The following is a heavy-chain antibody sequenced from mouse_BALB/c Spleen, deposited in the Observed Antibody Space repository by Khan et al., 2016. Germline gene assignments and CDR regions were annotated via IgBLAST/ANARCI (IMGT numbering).Heavy chain of an antibody. Sequence: EVELVESGGGVVKPGGSLKLSCAASGFTFSDYYMYWIRQTPEKRLAWVATISGGGGYTSYPDRVKGRSTISDDIANDKPYLQMNSLKAEDTAMYYGGRDLEITTTFYGFDYWGQGTSVTVSS. J-gene: IGHJ4*01. CDR3: GRDLEITTTFYGFDY. D-gene: IGHD2-4*01. V-gene: IGHV5-4*02. CDR2: ISGGGGYT. CDR1: GFTFSDYY.